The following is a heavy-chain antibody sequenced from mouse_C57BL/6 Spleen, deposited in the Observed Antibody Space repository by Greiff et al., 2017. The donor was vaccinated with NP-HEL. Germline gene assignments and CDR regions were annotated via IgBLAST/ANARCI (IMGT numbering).Heavy chain of an antibody. CDR1: GYTFTSYR. CDR3: ASGGHAMDY. Sequence: QVQLQQPGAELVKPGASVKLSCKASGYTFTSYRMQWVKQRPGQGLEWIGEFDPSDSYTNYNQKFKGKATLTVDPSSSTAYMQLSNLTSEDSAVYYCASGGHAMDYWGQGTSVTVSA. V-gene: IGHV1-50*01. J-gene: IGHJ4*01. CDR2: FDPSDSYT.